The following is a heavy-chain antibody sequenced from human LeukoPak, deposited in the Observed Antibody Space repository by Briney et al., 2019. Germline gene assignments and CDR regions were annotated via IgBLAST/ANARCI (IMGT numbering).Heavy chain of an antibody. Sequence: SETLSLTCAVYGGPFSGYYWSWIRQPPGKGLEWIGEINHSGSTNYNPSLKSRVTISVDTSKNQFSLKLSSVTAADTAVYYCARTTYYDILTGPNWFDPWGQGTLVTVSS. CDR2: INHSGST. J-gene: IGHJ5*02. D-gene: IGHD3-9*01. CDR1: GGPFSGYY. CDR3: ARTTYYDILTGPNWFDP. V-gene: IGHV4-34*01.